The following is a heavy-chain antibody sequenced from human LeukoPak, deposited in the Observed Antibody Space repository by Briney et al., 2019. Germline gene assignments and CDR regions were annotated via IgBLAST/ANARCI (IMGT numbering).Heavy chain of an antibody. Sequence: SVKVSCKASGGTFSNYAISWVRQAPGQGLEWMGGIIPMFGVANYAQKFQGRVTITADKSTSIAYMELSSLRSEDTAVYYCARGGHYYDSWGQGTLVTVSS. V-gene: IGHV1-69*10. CDR1: GGTFSNYA. CDR2: IIPMFGVA. CDR3: ARGGHYYDS. J-gene: IGHJ4*02.